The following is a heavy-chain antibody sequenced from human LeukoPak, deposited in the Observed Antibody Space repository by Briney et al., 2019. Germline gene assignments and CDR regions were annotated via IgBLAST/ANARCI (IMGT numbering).Heavy chain of an antibody. Sequence: GASVKVSCKASGYTFTRYAIYWVRQAPGQGLEWMGWINTNTGNPTYAQGFTGRFVFSFDTSVSTAYLQISSLKAEDTAVYYCARLLGLLIHAFDIWGQGTMVTVSS. CDR2: INTNTGNP. CDR1: GYTFTRYA. J-gene: IGHJ3*02. V-gene: IGHV7-4-1*02. CDR3: ARLLGLLIHAFDI. D-gene: IGHD2-15*01.